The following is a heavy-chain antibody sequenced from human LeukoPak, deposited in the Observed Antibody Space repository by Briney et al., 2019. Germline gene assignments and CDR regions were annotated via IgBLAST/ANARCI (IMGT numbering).Heavy chain of an antibody. V-gene: IGHV1-58*01. Sequence: SVKVSCKASGFTFTSSAVQWVRQARGQRLEWIGWIVVGSGNTNYAQKFQERVTITRDMSTSTAYMELSSLRSEDAAVYYCAAHSSWRGRDFDPWGQGTLVTVSS. CDR3: AAHSSWRGRDFDP. CDR2: IVVGSGNT. D-gene: IGHD2-2*01. J-gene: IGHJ5*02. CDR1: GFTFTSSA.